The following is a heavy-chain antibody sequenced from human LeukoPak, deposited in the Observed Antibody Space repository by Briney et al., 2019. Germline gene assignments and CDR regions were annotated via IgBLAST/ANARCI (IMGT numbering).Heavy chain of an antibody. J-gene: IGHJ4*02. CDR3: ARGPRLYRFLEWLGAAFDF. D-gene: IGHD3-3*01. Sequence: ASVKVSCKASGYTFTSYGISWVRQAPGQGLEWMGWISAYNGNTNYAQKLQGRVTMTTDTSTSTAYMELRSLRSDDTAVYFCARGPRLYRFLEWLGAAFDFWGQGTLVTVSS. V-gene: IGHV1-18*01. CDR2: ISAYNGNT. CDR1: GYTFTSYG.